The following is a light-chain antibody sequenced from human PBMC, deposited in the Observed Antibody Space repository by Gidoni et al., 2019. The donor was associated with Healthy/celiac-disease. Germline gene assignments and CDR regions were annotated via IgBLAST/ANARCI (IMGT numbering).Light chain of an antibody. CDR2: GAS. J-gene: IGKJ4*01. CDR1: QSVSSSY. Sequence: DIVLPQSPGTLSLSPGERATLSCRASQSVSSSYLAWYQQQPGHAPRLLIYGASSRATGIPDRFSGSGSGTDFTLTISRLEPEDFAVYYCQQYGSSPPLTFGGGTKVEIK. V-gene: IGKV3-20*01. CDR3: QQYGSSPPLT.